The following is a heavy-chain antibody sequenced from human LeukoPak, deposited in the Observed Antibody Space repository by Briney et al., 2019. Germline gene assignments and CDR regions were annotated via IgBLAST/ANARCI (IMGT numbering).Heavy chain of an antibody. CDR1: GYTFTSYA. CDR3: ARDGFCSVLLWFGEASYYGMDV. D-gene: IGHD3-10*01. CDR2: INAGNGNT. Sequence: ASVKVSCKASGYTFTSYAMHWVRQAPGQRLEWMGWINAGNGNTKYSQKFQGGVTITRDTSASTAYMGLSSLRSEDTAVYYCARDGFCSVLLWFGEASYYGMDVWGKGTRVTVSS. V-gene: IGHV1-3*01. J-gene: IGHJ6*04.